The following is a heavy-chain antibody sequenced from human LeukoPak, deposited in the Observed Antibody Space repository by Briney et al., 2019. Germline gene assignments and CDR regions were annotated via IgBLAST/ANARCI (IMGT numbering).Heavy chain of an antibody. Sequence: PGGSLRLSCAASGFTFSSYDMHWVRQAPGKGLEWVAVISYDGSNKYYADSVKGRFTIPRDNSKNTLYLQMNSLRAEATAVYYCAKDQYSSSWYPDYWGQGTLVPVSS. CDR2: ISYDGSNK. CDR1: GFTFSSYD. D-gene: IGHD6-13*01. CDR3: AKDQYSSSWYPDY. V-gene: IGHV3-30*18. J-gene: IGHJ4*02.